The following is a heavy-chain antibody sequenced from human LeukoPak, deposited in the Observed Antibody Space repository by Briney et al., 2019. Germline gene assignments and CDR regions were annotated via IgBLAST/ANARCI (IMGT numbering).Heavy chain of an antibody. D-gene: IGHD3-22*01. CDR2: IYYSGST. CDR1: GGSISSGGYS. Sequence: SQTLSLTCAVSGGSISSGGYSWSWIRQPPGKGLEWIGYIYYSGSTYYNPSLKSRVTISVDTSKNQFSLKLSSVTAADTAVYYCARYDSSGYLGLGHWGQGTLVTVSS. V-gene: IGHV4-30-4*07. J-gene: IGHJ1*01. CDR3: ARYDSSGYLGLGH.